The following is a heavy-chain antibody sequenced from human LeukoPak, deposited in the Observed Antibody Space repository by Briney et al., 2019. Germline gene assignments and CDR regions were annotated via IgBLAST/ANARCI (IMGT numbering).Heavy chain of an antibody. Sequence: SETLSLTCAVYGGSFSGYYWSWIRQPPGKGLEWIGEINHSGSTNYNPSLKSRVTISVDTSKNQFSLKLSSVTAADTAMYYCARDRITMVRGRSDAFDIWGQGTMVTVSS. D-gene: IGHD3-10*01. CDR1: GGSFSGYY. J-gene: IGHJ3*02. CDR2: INHSGST. CDR3: ARDRITMVRGRSDAFDI. V-gene: IGHV4-34*01.